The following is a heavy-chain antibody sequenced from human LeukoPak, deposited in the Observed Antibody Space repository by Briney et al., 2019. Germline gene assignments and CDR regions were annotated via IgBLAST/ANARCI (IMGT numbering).Heavy chain of an antibody. Sequence: SETLSLTCTVSGGSISSSSYYWGWLRQPPGKGLEWIGSIYYSGSTYYNPSLKSRVTISVDTSKNQFSLKLSSVTAADTAAYYCARHDFSRYSSGWLYWGQGTLVTVSS. CDR2: IYYSGST. CDR3: ARHDFSRYSSGWLY. CDR1: GGSISSSSYY. D-gene: IGHD6-19*01. V-gene: IGHV4-39*01. J-gene: IGHJ4*02.